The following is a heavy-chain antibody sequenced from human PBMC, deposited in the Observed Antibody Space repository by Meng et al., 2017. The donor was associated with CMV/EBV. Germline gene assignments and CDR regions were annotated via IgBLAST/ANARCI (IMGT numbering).Heavy chain of an antibody. Sequence: GGSLRLSCAASGFIVSSDYMTWVRQAPGKGLEWVSVIYSGGRSYYADFAQGRFTISRDNAKNSLYLQMNSLRAEDTALYYCARGRTTVTTQTGNDYWGQGTLVTVSS. CDR3: ARGRTTVTTQTGNDY. V-gene: IGHV3-53*01. CDR1: GFIVSSDY. J-gene: IGHJ4*02. CDR2: IYSGGRS. D-gene: IGHD4-17*01.